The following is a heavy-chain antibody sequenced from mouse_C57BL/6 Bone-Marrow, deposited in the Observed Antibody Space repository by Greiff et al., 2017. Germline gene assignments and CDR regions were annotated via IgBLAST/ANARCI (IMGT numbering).Heavy chain of an antibody. Sequence: QVQLQQPGAELVRPGSSVKLSCKASGYTFTSYWMHWVKQRPIQGLEWIGNIDPSDSETHYNQKFKDKATLTVDKSSITAYMQLSSLTSEDSAVYYCARGGSSRHWYFDVWGTGTTVTVSS. CDR3: ARGGSSRHWYFDV. J-gene: IGHJ1*03. V-gene: IGHV1-52*01. CDR2: IDPSDSET. CDR1: GYTFTSYW. D-gene: IGHD1-1*01.